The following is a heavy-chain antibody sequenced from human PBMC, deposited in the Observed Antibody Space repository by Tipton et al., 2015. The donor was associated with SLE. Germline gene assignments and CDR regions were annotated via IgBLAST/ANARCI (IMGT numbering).Heavy chain of an antibody. V-gene: IGHV5-10-1*01. J-gene: IGHJ3*02. CDR3: ARGGTGDDGFDI. CDR1: GYKFSNYW. Sequence: QLVQSGAEVKKPGESLRISCKGSGYKFSNYWIIWVRQMPGKGLEWMGRIDPSDSQTTYSPSFQGHVTISVDKSINTAFLQWTSLKASDTAMYYCARGGTGDDGFDIWGQGTMVTVSS. CDR2: IDPSDSQT. D-gene: IGHD1-1*01.